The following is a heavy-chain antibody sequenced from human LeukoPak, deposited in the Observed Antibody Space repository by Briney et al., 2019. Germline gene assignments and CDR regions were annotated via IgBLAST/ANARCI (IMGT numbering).Heavy chain of an antibody. CDR3: ARELQLRV. CDR2: IYTSGGA. V-gene: IGHV4-4*07. Sequence: SETLSLTCIVSGDSISTYYWSWIRQSAGKGLEWIGRIYTSGGAKYSPSLKSRASISVDETKNQVSLRLTSVTAADTAVYYCARELQLRVWGQGTLVTVSS. D-gene: IGHD1-1*01. CDR1: GDSISTYY. J-gene: IGHJ4*02.